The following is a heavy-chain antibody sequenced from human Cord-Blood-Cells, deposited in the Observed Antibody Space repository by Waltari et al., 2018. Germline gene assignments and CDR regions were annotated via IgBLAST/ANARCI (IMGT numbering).Heavy chain of an antibody. CDR3: ARENYDFWSGYYFDY. D-gene: IGHD3-3*01. V-gene: IGHV4-4*07. Sequence: VPLQESGAGLVKPSEPLSLTCPVSAGPLTIFYWSCIRFTAGKGLEWIGRIYTSGSTNYNPSLKSRVTMAVDTSKNQFSLKLSSVTAADTAVYYCARENYDFWSGYYFDYWGQGTLVTVSS. CDR1: AGPLTIFY. J-gene: IGHJ4*02. CDR2: IYTSGST.